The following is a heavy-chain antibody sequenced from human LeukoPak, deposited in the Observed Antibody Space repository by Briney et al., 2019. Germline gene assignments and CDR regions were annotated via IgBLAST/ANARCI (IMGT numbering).Heavy chain of an antibody. J-gene: IGHJ4*02. D-gene: IGHD3-10*01. CDR1: GFTFTDYF. V-gene: IGHV3-7*01. Sequence: GGSLRLSCVASGFTFTDYFMSWVRQAPGKGLEWVASIKHNGGEKYYVDSVKGRFTISRDNAKNSLYLEMSSLRVEDTAVYYCARAGSHWHYVYWGQGTVVTVSS. CDR2: IKHNGGEK. CDR3: ARAGSHWHYVY.